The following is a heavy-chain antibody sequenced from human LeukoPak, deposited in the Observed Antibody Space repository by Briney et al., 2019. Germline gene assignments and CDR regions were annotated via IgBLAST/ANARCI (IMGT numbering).Heavy chain of an antibody. CDR3: AKPYSSGSLH. CDR2: ISSSGGII. J-gene: IGHJ4*02. V-gene: IGHV3-48*03. D-gene: IGHD3-10*01. Sequence: PGGSLRLSCAASGFTISSYETNWVRQAPGKGLEWVSYISSSGGIIHYADSVKGRFTISRDNTKNSLYLQMNSLRAEDTAMYYCAKPYSSGSLHWGQGTLVTVSS. CDR1: GFTISSYE.